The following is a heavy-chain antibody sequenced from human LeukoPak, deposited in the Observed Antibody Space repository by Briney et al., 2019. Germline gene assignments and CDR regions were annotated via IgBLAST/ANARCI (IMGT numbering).Heavy chain of an antibody. D-gene: IGHD3-10*01. CDR3: AKETASDFGGAVDY. CDR1: GFTFNNYA. CDR2: ISGRGGST. J-gene: IGHJ4*02. Sequence: PGGSLRLSCAASGFTFNNYAMCWVRQAPGKGLEWVSAISGRGGSTYYADTVKGRFTISRDNSKNTLYLQINSLRAEDTAVYYCAKETASDFGGAVDYWGQGTLVTVSS. V-gene: IGHV3-23*01.